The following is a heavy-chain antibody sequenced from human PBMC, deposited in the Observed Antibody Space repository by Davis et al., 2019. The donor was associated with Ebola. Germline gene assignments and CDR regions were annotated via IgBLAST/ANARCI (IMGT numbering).Heavy chain of an antibody. J-gene: IGHJ6*02. CDR3: ARDHHAAGPFYYYYYGMDV. V-gene: IGHV3-23*01. CDR2: ISGSGGST. CDR1: GFTFSSYA. Sequence: GGSLRLSCAASGFTFSSYAMSWVRQAPGQGLEWVSAISGSGGSTYYADSVKGRFTISRDNSKNTLYLQMNSLRAEDTAVYYCARDHHAAGPFYYYYYGMDVWGQGTTVTVSS. D-gene: IGHD1-14*01.